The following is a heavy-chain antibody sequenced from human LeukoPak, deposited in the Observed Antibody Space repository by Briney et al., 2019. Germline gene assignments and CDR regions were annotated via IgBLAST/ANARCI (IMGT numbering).Heavy chain of an antibody. V-gene: IGHV1-18*01. D-gene: IGHD2-15*01. Sequence: ASVKVSCKASGYTFTSYGISWVRQAPGQGLEWMGWISAYNGNTNYAQKLQGRVTMTTDTSTSTACMELRSLRSDDTAVYYCARVSPRGRYCSGGSCYPGFDPWGQGTLVTVSS. J-gene: IGHJ5*02. CDR1: GYTFTSYG. CDR2: ISAYNGNT. CDR3: ARVSPRGRYCSGGSCYPGFDP.